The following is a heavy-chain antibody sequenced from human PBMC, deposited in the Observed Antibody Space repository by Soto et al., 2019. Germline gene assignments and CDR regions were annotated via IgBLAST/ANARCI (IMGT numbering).Heavy chain of an antibody. V-gene: IGHV3-23*01. CDR2: ISGSGGST. D-gene: IGHD6-19*01. J-gene: IGHJ4*02. CDR3: AKVGPFTIREQWLGGAGGVDY. Sequence: EVQLLESGGGLVQPGGSLRLSCAASGFTFSSYAMSWVRQAPGKGLAWVSAISGSGGSTYYAGSVKGRFTISRDNSKTTLYLKMKGLRDEDRAVYYCAKVGPFTIREQWLGGAGGVDYWGQGTLVTVSS. CDR1: GFTFSSYA.